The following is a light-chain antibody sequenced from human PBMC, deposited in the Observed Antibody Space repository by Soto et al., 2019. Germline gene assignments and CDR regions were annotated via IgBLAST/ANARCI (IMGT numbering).Light chain of an antibody. CDR1: SSDVGGYNY. CDR3: SSYTSRSTLGV. V-gene: IGLV2-14*01. J-gene: IGLJ1*01. CDR2: EVT. Sequence: SALTQPASVSGSPGQSITISCTGTSSDVGGYNYVSWYQQHPDKAPKLMIYEVTNRPSGVSNRFSGSKSGNTASLTISGLQAEDEADYYCSSYTSRSTLGVFGTGTKVTVL.